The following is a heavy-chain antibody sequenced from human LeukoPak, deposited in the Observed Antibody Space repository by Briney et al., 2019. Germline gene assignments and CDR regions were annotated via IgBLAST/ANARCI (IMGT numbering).Heavy chain of an antibody. Sequence: GGSLRLSCTVSGFTVSSNSMSWVRQAPGKGLEWVSFIYSAGSTHYSDSVKGRFTISIDNSKNTLYLQMNSLRAEDTAVYYCARGWEAHVLRYFDWLLYTDYWGQGTLVTVSS. J-gene: IGHJ4*02. CDR2: IYSAGST. CDR1: GFTVSSNS. CDR3: ARGWEAHVLRYFDWLLYTDY. D-gene: IGHD3-9*01. V-gene: IGHV3-53*01.